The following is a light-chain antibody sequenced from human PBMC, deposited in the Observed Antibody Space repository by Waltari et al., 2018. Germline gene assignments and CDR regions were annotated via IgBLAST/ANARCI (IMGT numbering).Light chain of an antibody. CDR3: MQALQTPIT. J-gene: IGKJ3*01. Sequence: DIVMTQSPLSLAVTPGEPASISCRSSQSLLHSNGYVHLDWYVQMPGQSPQLLIHLLSNRASGVPDRFSGSGSGTDFTLKISRVEAGDVGIYYCMQALQTPITFGPGTKVDIK. CDR2: LLS. V-gene: IGKV2-28*01. CDR1: QSLLHSNGYVH.